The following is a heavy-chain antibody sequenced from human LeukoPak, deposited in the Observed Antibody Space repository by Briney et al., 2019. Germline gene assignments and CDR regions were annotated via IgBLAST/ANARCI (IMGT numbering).Heavy chain of an antibody. CDR2: INPNSGGT. J-gene: IGHJ5*02. CDR3: ARARQGYCSSTSCYTFDP. CDR1: GYTFTGYY. D-gene: IGHD2-2*02. V-gene: IGHV1-2*02. Sequence: ASVKVSCKASGYTFTGYYMHWVRQASGQGLEWMGWINPNSGGTNYAQKFQGRVTMTRDTSISTAYMELSRLRSDDTAVYYCARARQGYCSSTSCYTFDPWGQGTLVTVSS.